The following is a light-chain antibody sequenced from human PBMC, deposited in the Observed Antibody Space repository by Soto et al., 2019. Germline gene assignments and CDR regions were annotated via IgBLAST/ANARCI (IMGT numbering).Light chain of an antibody. CDR1: QSVSSN. J-gene: IGKJ4*01. CDR3: QQYNNWPPST. Sequence: EIVMTQSPATLSVSPGERATLSCRASQSVSSNLAWYQQKPGQAPRLLIYGASTRATGIPDRFSGSGSGTEFTLTISRLQSEDFAVYYCQQYNNWPPSTFGGGTKVEIK. V-gene: IGKV3-15*01. CDR2: GAS.